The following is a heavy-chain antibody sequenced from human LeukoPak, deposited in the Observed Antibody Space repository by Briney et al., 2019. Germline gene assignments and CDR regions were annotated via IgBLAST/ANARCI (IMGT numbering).Heavy chain of an antibody. CDR3: ARDRLYSYGYYGMDV. D-gene: IGHD5-18*01. V-gene: IGHV1-18*01. CDR1: GYTFSSYG. Sequence: ATVKVSFKGSGYTFSSYGISWVRHAPGQGLGWMGWISGYNGNTNSAQNLQGRVTMTTDTFTSTASMELRGLSSDDTAVYYCARDRLYSYGYYGMDVWGQGTTVT. CDR2: ISGYNGNT. J-gene: IGHJ6*02.